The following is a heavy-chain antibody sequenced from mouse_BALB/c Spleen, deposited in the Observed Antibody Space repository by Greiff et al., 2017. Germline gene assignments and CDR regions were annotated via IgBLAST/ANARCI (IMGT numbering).Heavy chain of an antibody. Sequence: EVQRVESGGGLVKPGGSLKLSCAASGFTFSSYTMSWVRQTPEKRLEWVATISSGGSYTYYPDSVKGRFTISRDNAKNTLYLQMSSLKSEDTAMYYCTRDWDVGYAMDYWGQGTSVTVSS. D-gene: IGHD4-1*01. J-gene: IGHJ4*01. V-gene: IGHV5-6-4*01. CDR3: TRDWDVGYAMDY. CDR2: ISSGGSYT. CDR1: GFTFSSYT.